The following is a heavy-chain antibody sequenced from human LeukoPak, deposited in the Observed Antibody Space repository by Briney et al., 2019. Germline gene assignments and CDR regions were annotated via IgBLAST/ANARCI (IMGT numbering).Heavy chain of an antibody. D-gene: IGHD6-19*01. J-gene: IGHJ4*02. Sequence: SETLSLTCTVSGGSISSYYWRWIRQPPGKGLEWIGYIYYSGSTNYNPSLKSRVTISVDTSKNQFSLKLSSVTAADTAVYYCAREFKSGWYDDYFDYWGQGTLVTVSS. CDR2: IYYSGST. V-gene: IGHV4-59*01. CDR3: AREFKSGWYDDYFDY. CDR1: GGSISSYY.